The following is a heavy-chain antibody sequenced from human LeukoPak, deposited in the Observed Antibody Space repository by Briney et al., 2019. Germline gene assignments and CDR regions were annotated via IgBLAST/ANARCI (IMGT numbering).Heavy chain of an antibody. Sequence: PGGSLRLSCAASGFTFDIYDMNWVRQAPGKGLEWVAVISYDGTIQYYADSFKGRFTISRDNAKNSLYLQMNSLRAEDTALYYCARDDYGSGSWNDYWGQGTLVTVSS. CDR2: ISYDGTIQ. CDR1: GFTFDIYD. D-gene: IGHD3-10*01. J-gene: IGHJ4*02. CDR3: ARDDYGSGSWNDY. V-gene: IGHV3-30*03.